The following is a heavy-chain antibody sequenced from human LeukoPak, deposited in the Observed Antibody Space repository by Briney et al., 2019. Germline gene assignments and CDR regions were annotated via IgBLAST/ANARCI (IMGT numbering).Heavy chain of an antibody. CDR3: AKLVRGQVYMDV. V-gene: IGHV3-30*02. CDR2: IRYDGSNK. CDR1: GFTFSSYG. D-gene: IGHD3-10*01. Sequence: PGGSLRLSCAASGFTFSSYGMHWVRQAPGKGLEWVAFIRYDGSNKYYADSVKGRFTISRDNSKSTLYLQMNSLRAEDTAVYYCAKLVRGQVYMDVWGKGTTVTISS. J-gene: IGHJ6*03.